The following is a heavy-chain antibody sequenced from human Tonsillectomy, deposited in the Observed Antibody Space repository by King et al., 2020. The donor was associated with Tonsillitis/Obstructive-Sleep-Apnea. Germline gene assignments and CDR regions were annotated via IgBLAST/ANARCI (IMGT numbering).Heavy chain of an antibody. CDR3: ARAGAVAEYYFDY. J-gene: IGHJ4*02. CDR1: GFTFISYG. V-gene: IGHV3-33*01. CDR2: IWYDGSNK. D-gene: IGHD6-19*01. Sequence: QLVQSGGGVVQPGRSLRLSCAASGFTFISYGMHWVRQAPGKGLEWVAVIWYDGSNKYYADSVKGRFTISRDNSKNTLYLQMNSLRAEDTAVYYCARAGAVAEYYFDYWGQGTLVTVSS.